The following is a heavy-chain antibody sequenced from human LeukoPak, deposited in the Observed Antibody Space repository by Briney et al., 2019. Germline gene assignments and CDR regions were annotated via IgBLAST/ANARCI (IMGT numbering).Heavy chain of an antibody. CDR2: IIPIFGTA. J-gene: IGHJ4*02. CDR3: ARGSSGWYGRYYFDY. D-gene: IGHD6-19*01. Sequence: ASVKVSCKASGGTFSSYAISWVRQAPGQGLEWMGGIIPIFGTANYAQKFQGRVTITRDTSASTAYMELSSLRSEDTAVYYCARGSSGWYGRYYFDYWGQGTLVTVSS. V-gene: IGHV1-69*05. CDR1: GGTFSSYA.